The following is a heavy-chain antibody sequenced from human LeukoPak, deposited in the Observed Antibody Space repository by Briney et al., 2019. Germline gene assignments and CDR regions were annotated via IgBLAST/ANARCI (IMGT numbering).Heavy chain of an antibody. J-gene: IGHJ3*01. CDR3: AKDPNGDYVGAFDA. D-gene: IGHD4-17*01. CDR1: GFAFSTYS. CDR2: ISGGGDTT. Sequence: GGSLRLSCAASGFAFSTYSMTWLRQAPGKGLEWVLVISGGGDTTHYADSVKGRFTISRDNSKDTLYLQMNSLRAEDTALYYCAKDPNGDYVGAFDAWGQGTMVTVSS. V-gene: IGHV3-23*01.